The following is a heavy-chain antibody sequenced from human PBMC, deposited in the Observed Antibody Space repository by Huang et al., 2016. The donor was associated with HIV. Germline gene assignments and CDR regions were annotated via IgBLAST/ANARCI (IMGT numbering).Heavy chain of an antibody. J-gene: IGHJ3*02. D-gene: IGHD3-10*01. CDR1: GFTFSSYG. V-gene: IGHV3-30*02. CDR2: IRDDGSNK. CDR3: AKGSMANAFDI. Sequence: QVQLVESGGGVVQPGGSLRLSCAASGFTFSSYGMHWVRQDPGKVLEWVAFIRDDGSNKYDADSVRGRFTISRDNSKNTLYLQMNSLRAEDTAVYYCAKGSMANAFDIWGQGTMVTVSS.